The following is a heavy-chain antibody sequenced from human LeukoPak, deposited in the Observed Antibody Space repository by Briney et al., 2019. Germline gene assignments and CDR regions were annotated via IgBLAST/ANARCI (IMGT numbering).Heavy chain of an antibody. CDR3: ARRLGSRGIYYFDY. D-gene: IGHD3-16*01. CDR1: GGTFSSYA. J-gene: IGHJ4*02. V-gene: IGHV1-69*06. CDR2: IIPIFGTA. Sequence: SVKVSCKASGGTFSSYAISWVRQAPGQGLEWMGGIIPIFGTANYAQKFQGRVTITADKSISTAYLQWSSLKASDTAMYYCARRLGSRGIYYFDYWGQGTLVTVSS.